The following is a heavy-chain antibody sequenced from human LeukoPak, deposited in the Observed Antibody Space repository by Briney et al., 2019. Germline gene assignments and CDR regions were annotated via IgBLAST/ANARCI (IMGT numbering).Heavy chain of an antibody. CDR2: IYHSGTT. Sequence: SETLSLTCSVSGGSISGSTHYRGWIRQPPGKGLEWIGSIYHSGTTYYNPSLKSRVTISVDTFKNQFSLKLSSVTAADTAVYYCARMDITMVGTQANWFDPWGQGTLVTVSS. CDR3: ARMDITMVGTQANWFDP. CDR1: GGSISGSTHY. V-gene: IGHV4-39*01. D-gene: IGHD3-10*01. J-gene: IGHJ5*02.